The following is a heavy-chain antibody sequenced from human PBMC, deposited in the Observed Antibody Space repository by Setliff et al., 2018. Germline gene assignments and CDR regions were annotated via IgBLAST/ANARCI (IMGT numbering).Heavy chain of an antibody. Sequence: GGSLRLSCAASGFTFSNAWMSWVRRAPGKGLEWISYISTSSTIIYYADSVKGRFTISRDNANHSLHLQMNSLRAEDTAVYFCARLALTGYDTSGYYYALDYYYYMDVWGKGTTVTVSS. D-gene: IGHD3-22*01. V-gene: IGHV3-48*01. CDR1: GFTFSNAW. CDR2: ISTSSTII. J-gene: IGHJ6*03. CDR3: ARLALTGYDTSGYYYALDYYYYMDV.